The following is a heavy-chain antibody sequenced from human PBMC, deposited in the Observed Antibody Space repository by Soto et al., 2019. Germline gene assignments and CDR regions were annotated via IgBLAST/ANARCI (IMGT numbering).Heavy chain of an antibody. V-gene: IGHV2-5*02. D-gene: IGHD2-21*02. CDR2: IYWDDDK. CDR3: IQSRCGGDCLQSYASYYYYGMDV. Sequence: SDPTLVNPTQTLTLTCTFSAFSLSTGGVGVGWIRQPPGKALEWLALIYWDDDKRYSPSLRSRLTITKDTSKNQVVLTMTNMDPVDTATYYCIQSRCGGDCLQSYASYYYYGMDVWGQGT. J-gene: IGHJ6*02. CDR1: AFSLSTGGVG.